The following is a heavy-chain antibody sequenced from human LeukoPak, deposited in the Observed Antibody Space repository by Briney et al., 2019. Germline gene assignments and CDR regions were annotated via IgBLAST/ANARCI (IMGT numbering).Heavy chain of an antibody. V-gene: IGHV3-64D*06. CDR2: ISHNGGTT. CDR1: GFTFSSYA. J-gene: IGHJ4*02. CDR3: AKMVHTEQWLVPFDY. D-gene: IGHD6-19*01. Sequence: GGSLRLSCSASGFTFSSYAMHWVRQAPGKGLEYISAISHNGGTTYYADSVKGRFTISRDNSKNTLYLQMSSLRAEDTAVYYCAKMVHTEQWLVPFDYWGQGTLVTVSS.